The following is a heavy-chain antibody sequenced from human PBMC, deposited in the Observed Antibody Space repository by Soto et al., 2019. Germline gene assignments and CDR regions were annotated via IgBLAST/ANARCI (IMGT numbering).Heavy chain of an antibody. Sequence: GGSLRLSCAASGFTFSSHSMNWVRQAPGKGLEWVSSISSSGSYIYYADSLKGRFAISRDNAKNSLYLQMNSLRAEDTAVHYCASIPGGPPLRYFDYWGQGTLVTVSS. CDR3: ASIPGGPPLRYFDY. CDR1: GFTFSSHS. D-gene: IGHD3-10*01. J-gene: IGHJ4*02. CDR2: ISSSGSYI. V-gene: IGHV3-21*01.